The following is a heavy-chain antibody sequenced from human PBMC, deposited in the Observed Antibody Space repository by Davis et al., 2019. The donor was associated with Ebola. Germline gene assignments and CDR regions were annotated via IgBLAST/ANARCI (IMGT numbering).Heavy chain of an antibody. V-gene: IGHV3-48*02. Sequence: PCAAPRFTFSIYSMNWVRQAPGKGLEWVSYISSSSTIYYADSVKGRFTISRDNAKNSLYLQMNSLRDEDTAIYYCARDLFDYWGQGTLVTVSS. CDR1: RFTFSIYS. CDR2: ISSSSTI. J-gene: IGHJ4*02. CDR3: ARDLFDY.